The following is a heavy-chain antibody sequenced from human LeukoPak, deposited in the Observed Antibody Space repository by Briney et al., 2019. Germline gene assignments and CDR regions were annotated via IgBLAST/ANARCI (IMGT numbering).Heavy chain of an antibody. CDR3: ARAGIAVAGPYYYYGMDV. D-gene: IGHD6-19*01. J-gene: IGHJ6*02. CDR2: INPNSGGT. CDR1: GYTFTGYY. Sequence: GASVKVSCKASGYTFTGYYMHWVRQAPGQGLEWMGWINPNSGGTNYAQKFQGWVTMTRDTSISTAYMELSRLRSDDTAVYYCARAGIAVAGPYYYYGMDVWGQGTTVTVSS. V-gene: IGHV1-2*04.